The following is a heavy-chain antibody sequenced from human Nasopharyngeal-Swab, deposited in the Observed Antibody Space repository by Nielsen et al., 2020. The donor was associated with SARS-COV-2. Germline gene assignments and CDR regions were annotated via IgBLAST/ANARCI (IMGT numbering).Heavy chain of an antibody. CDR3: ASGDVVVPAAMEGYYYYYGMDV. Sequence: ASVKVSCKASGYTFTSYSISWVRQAPGQGLEWMGWISAYNGNTNYAQKLQGRVTMTTDTSTSTAYMELRSLRSDDTAVYYCASGDVVVPAAMEGYYYYYGMDVWGQGTTVTVSS. J-gene: IGHJ6*02. V-gene: IGHV1-18*01. CDR1: GYTFTSYS. D-gene: IGHD2-2*01. CDR2: ISAYNGNT.